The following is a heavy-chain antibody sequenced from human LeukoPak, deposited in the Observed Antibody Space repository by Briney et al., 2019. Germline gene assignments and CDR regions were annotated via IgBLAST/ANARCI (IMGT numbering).Heavy chain of an antibody. CDR3: ASGRQQLAHYGMDV. CDR1: GFTFSDYY. J-gene: IGHJ6*02. V-gene: IGHV3-11*01. Sequence: PGGSLRLSCAASGFTFSDYYISWIRQAPGKGLEWLSIVSSGGDITTYADSVKGQFTISRDNTRNLLFLQMNSLRAEDTAVYYCASGRQQLAHYGMDVWGQGTTVTVSS. D-gene: IGHD6-13*01. CDR2: VSSGGDIT.